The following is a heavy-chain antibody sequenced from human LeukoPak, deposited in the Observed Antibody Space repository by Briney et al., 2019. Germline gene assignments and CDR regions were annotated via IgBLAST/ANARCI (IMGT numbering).Heavy chain of an antibody. CDR3: ARDHARPTSAYCGGDCYSLPVNWFDP. D-gene: IGHD2-21*02. CDR1: GGSISSSSYY. J-gene: IGHJ5*02. CDR2: IYYSGST. Sequence: PSETLSLTCTVSGGSISSSSYYWGWIRQPPGKGLEWIGSIYYSGSTYYNPSLKSRVTISVDTSKNQSSLKLSSVTAADTAVYYCARDHARPTSAYCGGDCYSLPVNWFDPWGQGTLVTVSS. V-gene: IGHV4-39*07.